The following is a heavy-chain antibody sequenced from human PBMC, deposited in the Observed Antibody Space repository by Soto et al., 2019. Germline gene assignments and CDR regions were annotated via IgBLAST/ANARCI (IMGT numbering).Heavy chain of an antibody. D-gene: IGHD6-13*01. V-gene: IGHV3-21*01. Sequence: PGGSLRLSCSDSGFTFGNFWIHWVRQAPGKGLEWVSTIGPDGTDIVYADALRGRFTISRDNAKNSLHLQMNSLGAEDTAVYYCTRDASRDSSARGWFDPWGPGTLVTVSS. CDR3: TRDASRDSSARGWFDP. CDR1: GFTFGNFW. J-gene: IGHJ5*02. CDR2: IGPDGTDI.